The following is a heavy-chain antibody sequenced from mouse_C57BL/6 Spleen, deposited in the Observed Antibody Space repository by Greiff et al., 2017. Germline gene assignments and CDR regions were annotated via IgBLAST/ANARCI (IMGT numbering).Heavy chain of an antibody. V-gene: IGHV1-52*01. CDR2: IDPSDSET. Sequence: VQLQQPGAELVRPGSSVKLSCKASGYTFTSYWMHWVKQRPIQGLEWIGNIDPSDSETHYNQKFKDKATLTVDKSSSTAYMQLSSLTSEDSAVYYCAREGLLRYLDYWGQGTTLTVSS. CDR3: AREGLLRYLDY. J-gene: IGHJ2*01. D-gene: IGHD1-1*01. CDR1: GYTFTSYW.